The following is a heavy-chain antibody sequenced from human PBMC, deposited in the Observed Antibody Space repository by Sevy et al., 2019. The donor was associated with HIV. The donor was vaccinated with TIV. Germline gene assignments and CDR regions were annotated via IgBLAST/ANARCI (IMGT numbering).Heavy chain of an antibody. CDR2: ISGSGGST. V-gene: IGHV3-23*01. CDR1: GFTFSSYA. D-gene: IGHD3-9*01. J-gene: IGHJ6*03. CDR3: AKIYSSVHDILTEDYMDV. Sequence: GGSLRLSCAASGFTFSSYAMSWVRQAPGKGLEWVSAISGSGGSTYYADSVKGRFTISRDNSKNTLYLQMNSLRAEDTAVYYCAKIYSSVHDILTEDYMDVWGKGTTVTVSS.